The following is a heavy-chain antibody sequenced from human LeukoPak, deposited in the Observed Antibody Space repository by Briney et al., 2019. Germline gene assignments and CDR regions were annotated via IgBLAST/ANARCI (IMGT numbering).Heavy chain of an antibody. CDR1: GGTFSSYA. CDR3: ASPIRFLEWLDAFDI. D-gene: IGHD3-3*01. V-gene: IGHV1-46*01. J-gene: IGHJ3*02. CDR2: INPSGGST. Sequence: ASVKVSCKASGGTFSSYAISWVRQAPGQGLEWMGIINPSGGSTSYAQKFQGRVTMTRDTSTSTVYMELSSLRSEDTAVYYCASPIRFLEWLDAFDIWGQGTMVTVSS.